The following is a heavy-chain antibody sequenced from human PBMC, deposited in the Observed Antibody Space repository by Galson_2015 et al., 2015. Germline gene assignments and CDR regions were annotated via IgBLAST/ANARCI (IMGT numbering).Heavy chain of an antibody. Sequence: SVKVSCKASGYTFTSYYMHWVRQTPGQGLEWMGIINPSGGSTSYAQKFQGRVTMTRDTSTSTVYMELSSLRSEDTAVYYCARDQGEQWLGHYFDYWGQGTLVTVSS. D-gene: IGHD6-19*01. CDR3: ARDQGEQWLGHYFDY. J-gene: IGHJ4*02. V-gene: IGHV1-46*01. CDR2: INPSGGST. CDR1: GYTFTSYY.